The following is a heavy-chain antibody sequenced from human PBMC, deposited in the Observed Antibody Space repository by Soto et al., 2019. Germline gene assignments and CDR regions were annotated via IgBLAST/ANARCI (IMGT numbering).Heavy chain of an antibody. D-gene: IGHD2-21*01. CDR3: TMGDSRYYYYYYGMDV. CDR2: ISGSGGST. CDR1: GFTVSSYA. Sequence: GGSLRLSCAASGFTVSSYAMSWVRQAPGKGLEWVSAISGSGGSTYYADSVKGRFTISRDNSKNTLYLQMNSLRAEDTAVYYCTMGDSRYYYYYYGMDVWGQGTTVTVSS. J-gene: IGHJ6*02. V-gene: IGHV3-23*01.